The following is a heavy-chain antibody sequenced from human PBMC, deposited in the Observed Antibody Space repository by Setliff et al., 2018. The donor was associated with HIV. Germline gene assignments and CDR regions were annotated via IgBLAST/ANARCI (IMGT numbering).Heavy chain of an antibody. CDR2: IFTSGST. J-gene: IGHJ5*02. CDR3: ARRIDNSGSFPDKNWFDT. Sequence: SETLSLTCTVSGGSISSYCWNWIRQPPGGGLEWVGFIFTSGSTKYNPSLQSRVTMSIDTSKNQFSLKLTSVTAADTAVYYCARRIDNSGSFPDKNWFDTWGRGSLVT. V-gene: IGHV4-4*09. CDR1: GGSISSYC. D-gene: IGHD3-10*01.